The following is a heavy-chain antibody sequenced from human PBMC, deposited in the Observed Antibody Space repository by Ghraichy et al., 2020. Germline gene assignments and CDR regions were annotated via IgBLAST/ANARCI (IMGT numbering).Heavy chain of an antibody. D-gene: IGHD1-7*01. CDR2: IYYSGST. Sequence: ESLNISCTVSGGSISSYYWSWIRQPPGKGLEWIGYIYYSGSTNYNPSLKSRVTISVDTSKNQFSLKLSSVTAADTAVYYCARDRGTTGGVDYWGQGTLVTVSS. CDR1: GGSISSYY. CDR3: ARDRGTTGGVDY. V-gene: IGHV4-59*01. J-gene: IGHJ4*02.